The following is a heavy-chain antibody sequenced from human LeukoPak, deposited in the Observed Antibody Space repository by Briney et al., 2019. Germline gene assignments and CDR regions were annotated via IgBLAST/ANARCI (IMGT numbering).Heavy chain of an antibody. D-gene: IGHD5-24*01. CDR2: ISGSSSTI. Sequence: GGSLRLSCAASGFTFSSYGMSWVRQAPGKGLEWVSAISGSSSTIYYADSVKGRFTISRDNAKNSLYLQMNSLRAEDTAVYYCARGDGYNSYYFDYWGQGTLVTVSS. CDR3: ARGDGYNSYYFDY. J-gene: IGHJ4*02. V-gene: IGHV3-48*04. CDR1: GFTFSSYG.